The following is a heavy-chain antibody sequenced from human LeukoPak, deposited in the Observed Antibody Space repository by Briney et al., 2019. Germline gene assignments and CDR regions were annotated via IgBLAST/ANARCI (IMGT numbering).Heavy chain of an antibody. CDR1: GFTFSSYA. CDR3: ARDLLRAAAGTIPRYYYYYYGMDV. V-gene: IGHV3-30*04. Sequence: GGSLRLSCAASGFTFSSYAMHWVRQAPGKGLEWVAVISYDGSNKYYADSVKGRFTTSRDNSKNTLYLQMNSLRAEDTAVYYCARDLLRAAAGTIPRYYYYYYGMDVWGQGTTVTVSS. J-gene: IGHJ6*02. CDR2: ISYDGSNK. D-gene: IGHD6-13*01.